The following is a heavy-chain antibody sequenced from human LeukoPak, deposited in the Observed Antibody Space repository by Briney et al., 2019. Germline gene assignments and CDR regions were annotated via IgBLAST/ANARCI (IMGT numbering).Heavy chain of an antibody. V-gene: IGHV3-48*02. J-gene: IGHJ4*02. CDR2: ISSSSRTT. CDR1: GFTFSSYN. Sequence: GGSPRLSCAASGFTFSSYNMNWVRQAPGKGLEWVSYISSSSRTTYYADSVKGRFTISRDNAKNSLYLQMNSLRDEDTAVYYCAREKWGSFDYWGQGTLVTVSS. CDR3: AREKWGSFDY. D-gene: IGHD1-26*01.